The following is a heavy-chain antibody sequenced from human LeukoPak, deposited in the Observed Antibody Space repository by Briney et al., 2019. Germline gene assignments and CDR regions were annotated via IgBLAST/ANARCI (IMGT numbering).Heavy chain of an antibody. V-gene: IGHV4-59*08. Sequence: SETLSLTCTVSGGSISSYYWIWIRQPPGKGLEWIGYLFHSGTRRYNPSLKSRVTISADTTKNQFFLSLHSTTAADTAVYYCARRRGWKQQVVYFGYWGQGTLATVSS. J-gene: IGHJ4*02. CDR3: ARRRGWKQQVVYFGY. CDR1: GGSISSYY. D-gene: IGHD6-13*01. CDR2: LFHSGTR.